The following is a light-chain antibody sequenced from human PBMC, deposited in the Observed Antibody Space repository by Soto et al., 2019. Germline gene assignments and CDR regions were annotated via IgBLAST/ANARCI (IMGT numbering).Light chain of an antibody. V-gene: IGKV3-15*01. CDR3: QQRSNWPRT. CDR2: GAS. J-gene: IGKJ1*01. CDR1: QSVSSY. Sequence: EIVMTQSPATLSVSPGERATLSCRASQSVSSYLAWYQQKPGQAPRLLIYGASTRATGIPARFSGSGSGTDFILSISSLQSEDFAVYYCQQRSNWPRTFGQGTKVDIK.